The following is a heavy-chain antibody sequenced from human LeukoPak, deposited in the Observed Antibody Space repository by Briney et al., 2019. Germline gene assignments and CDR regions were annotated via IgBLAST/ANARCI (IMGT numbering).Heavy chain of an antibody. CDR2: MNPNSGNT. CDR3: ARGGFGYSYGYAPPFDY. Sequence: GASVKVSCMASGYTFTSYYINWVRQDTGPGLEWMGWMNPNSGNTGYAQKFQGRVTMTRNTSISTAYMELSSLRSEDTAVYYCARGGFGYSYGYAPPFDYWGQGTLVTVSS. CDR1: GYTFTSYY. V-gene: IGHV1-8*01. D-gene: IGHD5-18*01. J-gene: IGHJ4*02.